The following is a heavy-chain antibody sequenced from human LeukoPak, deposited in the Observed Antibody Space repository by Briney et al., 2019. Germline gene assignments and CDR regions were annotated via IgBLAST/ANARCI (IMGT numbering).Heavy chain of an antibody. J-gene: IGHJ4*02. D-gene: IGHD6-13*01. CDR2: INHSGST. CDR1: GGSFSGYY. CDR3: GRGGIPAAGD. V-gene: IGHV4-34*01. Sequence: SETLSLTCAVYGGSFSGYYWSWIRQPPGKGLEWIGEINHSGSTNYNPSLKSRVTISVDTSKNQFSLKLSSVTAADTAVYYCGRGGIPAAGDGGQETLVTVSS.